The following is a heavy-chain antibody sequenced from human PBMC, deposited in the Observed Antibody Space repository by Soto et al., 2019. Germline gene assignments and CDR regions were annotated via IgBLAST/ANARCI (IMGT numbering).Heavy chain of an antibody. CDR1: GFTFSSYS. J-gene: IGHJ4*02. Sequence: EVQLVESGGGLVQPGGSPRLSCAASGFTFSSYSMNWVRQAPGKGLEWVSYISSSSSTIYYADSVKGRFTISRDNAKNSLYLQMNSLRDEDTAVYYCARSPHYIAVAGFDYWGQGTLVTVSS. D-gene: IGHD6-19*01. V-gene: IGHV3-48*02. CDR2: ISSSSSTI. CDR3: ARSPHYIAVAGFDY.